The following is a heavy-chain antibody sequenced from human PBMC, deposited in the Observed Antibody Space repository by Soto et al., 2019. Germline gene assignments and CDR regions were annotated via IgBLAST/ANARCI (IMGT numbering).Heavy chain of an antibody. Sequence: HPGGSLRLSCAASGFTFSSYAMSWVRQAPGKGLEWVSAISGSGGSTYYADSVKGRFTISRDNSKNTLYLQMNSLRAEDTAVYYCAKIKGGSGWYYFDYWGQGTLVTVSS. D-gene: IGHD6-19*01. CDR1: GFTFSSYA. J-gene: IGHJ4*02. CDR2: ISGSGGST. CDR3: AKIKGGSGWYYFDY. V-gene: IGHV3-23*01.